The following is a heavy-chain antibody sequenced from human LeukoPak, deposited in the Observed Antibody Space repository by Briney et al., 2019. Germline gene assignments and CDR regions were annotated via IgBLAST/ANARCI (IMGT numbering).Heavy chain of an antibody. CDR3: ARDDTSGGWYEIGN. CDR2: ISNEGNT. J-gene: IGHJ4*02. V-gene: IGHV3-53*01. Sequence: PGGSLRLSCAASGFTVSTSYMSWVRQAPGKGLECISVISNEGNTYHADSVKGRFSISRDNSKNTVFLEMNSLRAEDTAVYYCARDDTSGGWYEIGNWGQGTLVTVFS. D-gene: IGHD6-19*01. CDR1: GFTVSTSY.